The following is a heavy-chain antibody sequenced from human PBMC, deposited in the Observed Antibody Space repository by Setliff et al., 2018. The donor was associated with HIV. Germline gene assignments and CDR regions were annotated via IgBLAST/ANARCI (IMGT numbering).Heavy chain of an antibody. Sequence: GASVKVSCKASGHTFSNSDIHWVRRATGQGLEWMGWMNPNTGVAGYALKFQGRVTMTRDTSISTAYMELSSLTSEDTAVYWCASGKGVGGVIITGGLDVWCKGTKVTVSS. CDR1: GHTFSNSD. V-gene: IGHV1-8*01. D-gene: IGHD3-10*01. CDR2: MNPNTGVA. J-gene: IGHJ6*04. CDR3: ASGKGVGGVIITGGLDV.